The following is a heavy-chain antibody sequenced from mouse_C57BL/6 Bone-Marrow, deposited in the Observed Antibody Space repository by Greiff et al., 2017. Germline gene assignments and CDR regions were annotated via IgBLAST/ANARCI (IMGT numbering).Heavy chain of an antibody. Sequence: VQLQQPGAELVKPGASVKLSCKASGYTFTSYWMQWVKQRPGQGLEWIGELDPSDSYTNSNQKFKGKATLTVDTSSSTAYMQLSSLTSADSAVYYCARTEGSPYYYGSSYPPFAYWGQGTLVTVSA. D-gene: IGHD1-1*01. CDR3: ARTEGSPYYYGSSYPPFAY. CDR2: LDPSDSYT. V-gene: IGHV1-50*01. J-gene: IGHJ3*01. CDR1: GYTFTSYW.